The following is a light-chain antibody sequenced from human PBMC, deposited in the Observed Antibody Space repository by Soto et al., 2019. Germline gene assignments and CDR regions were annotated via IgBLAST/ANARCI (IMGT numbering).Light chain of an antibody. CDR1: QSVSSSY. CDR3: QQYGNSPSWT. J-gene: IGKJ1*01. V-gene: IGKV3-20*01. CDR2: GAS. Sequence: EIVLTQSPGTLSLSPGERATLSCRASQSVSSSYLAWYQQKPGQAPRLLIYGASSRATGIPDRFSGSGSGTDFTLTISRLEAEDFAMYYCQQYGNSPSWTFGQGTKVEIK.